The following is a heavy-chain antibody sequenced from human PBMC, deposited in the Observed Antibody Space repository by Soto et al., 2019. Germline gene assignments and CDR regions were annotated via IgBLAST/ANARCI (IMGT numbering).Heavy chain of an antibody. D-gene: IGHD6-19*01. CDR2: INPNSGGT. CDR3: ARDIRAVAGTGGFDY. J-gene: IGHJ4*02. CDR1: GYTFTGYY. V-gene: IGHV1-2*04. Sequence: ASVKVSCKASGYTFTGYYMHWVRQAPGQGLEWMGWINPNSGGTNYAQKFQGWVTMTRDTSISTAYMELSRLRSDDTAVYYCARDIRAVAGTGGFDYWGQGTMVTVSS.